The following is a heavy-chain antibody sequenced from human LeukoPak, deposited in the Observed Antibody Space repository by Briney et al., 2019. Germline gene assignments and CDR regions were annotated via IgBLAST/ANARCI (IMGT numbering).Heavy chain of an antibody. CDR1: GGTFSSYA. CDR3: ARGKEGYDILTGYSPLQKFDY. CDR2: IIPIFGTA. V-gene: IGHV1-69*06. D-gene: IGHD3-9*01. J-gene: IGHJ4*02. Sequence: ASVKVSCKASGGTFSSYAISWVRQAPGQRLEWMGGIIPIFGTANYAQKFQGRVTITADKSTSTAYMELSSLRSEDTAVYYCARGKEGYDILTGYSPLQKFDYWGQGTLVTVSS.